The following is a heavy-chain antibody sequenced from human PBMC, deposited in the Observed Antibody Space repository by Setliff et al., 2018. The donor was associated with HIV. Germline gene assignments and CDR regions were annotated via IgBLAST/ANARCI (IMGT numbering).Heavy chain of an antibody. V-gene: IGHV4-59*01. CDR2: INYGGNT. J-gene: IGHJ5*01. CDR1: GGSISTYH. D-gene: IGHD3-22*01. CDR3: ARVLSSGYAGPFDS. Sequence: SETLSLTCTVSGGSISTYHWSWIRQPPGKGLEWIGQINYGGNTHYNPSLRSRGTISVDASKGQLTLNLNSVTAADTAVYYCARVLSSGYAGPFDSWGQGILGTVS.